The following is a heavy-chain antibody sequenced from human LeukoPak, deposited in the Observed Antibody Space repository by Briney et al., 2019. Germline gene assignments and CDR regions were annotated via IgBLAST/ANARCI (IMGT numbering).Heavy chain of an antibody. Sequence: ASVKVSCKVSGYTLTELSMHWVRQAPGKGLEWMGGFDPEDGETIYAQKFQGRVTMTEDTSTDTAYMELSSLRSEDTVVYYCATYLKRNYYDSSGLWGQGTLVTVSS. CDR2: FDPEDGET. V-gene: IGHV1-24*01. CDR3: ATYLKRNYYDSSGL. J-gene: IGHJ4*02. D-gene: IGHD3-22*01. CDR1: GYTLTELS.